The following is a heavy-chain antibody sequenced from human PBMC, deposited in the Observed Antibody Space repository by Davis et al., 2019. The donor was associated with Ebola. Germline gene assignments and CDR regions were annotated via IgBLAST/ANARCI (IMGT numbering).Heavy chain of an antibody. CDR1: GYTFTSYA. Sequence: ASVKVSCKASGYTFTSYAMHWVRQAPGQRLEWMGWINAGNGNTKYSQKFQGRVTITRDTSASTAYMELSSLRSEDTAVYYCATWGPASSSLGYYYYYMDVWGKGTTVTVSS. CDR3: ATWGPASSSLGYYYYYMDV. D-gene: IGHD6-6*01. V-gene: IGHV1-3*01. J-gene: IGHJ6*03. CDR2: INAGNGNT.